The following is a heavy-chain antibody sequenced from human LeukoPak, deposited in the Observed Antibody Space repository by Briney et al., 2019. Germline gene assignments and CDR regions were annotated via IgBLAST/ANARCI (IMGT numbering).Heavy chain of an antibody. CDR3: ARVDVVVPAAADAFDI. CDR1: GYTFTSYG. J-gene: IGHJ3*02. CDR2: INAYNGNT. D-gene: IGHD2-2*01. V-gene: IGHV1-18*01. Sequence: ASVKVSCKASGYTFTSYGISWVRQAPGQGLEWMGWINAYNGNTNYAQKLQGRVTMTTDTSTSTAYMELRSLRSDDTAVYYCARVDVVVPAAADAFDIWGQGTMVTVSS.